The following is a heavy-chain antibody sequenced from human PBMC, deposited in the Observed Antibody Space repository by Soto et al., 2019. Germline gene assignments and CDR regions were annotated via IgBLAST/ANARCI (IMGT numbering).Heavy chain of an antibody. CDR1: GDSVSSNSAA. V-gene: IGHV6-1*01. CDR3: ARDAVAVAGDYYYGMDV. J-gene: IGHJ6*02. Sequence: PSQTLSLTCAISGDSVSSNSAAWNWIRQSPSRGLEWLGRTYYRSKWYNDYAVSVKGRITINPDTSKNQFSLQLNSVTPEDTAVYYCARDAVAVAGDYYYGMDVWGQGTTVTVSS. CDR2: TYYRSKWYN. D-gene: IGHD6-19*01.